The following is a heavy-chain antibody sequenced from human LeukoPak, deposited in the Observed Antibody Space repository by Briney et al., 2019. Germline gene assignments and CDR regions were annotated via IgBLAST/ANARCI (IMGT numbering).Heavy chain of an antibody. V-gene: IGHV3-33*01. D-gene: IGHD4-17*01. Sequence: GGSLRLSCAASGFTFSSYGMHWVRQAPGKGLEWVAVIWCDGSNKYYADSVKGRFTISRDNSKNTLYLQMNSLRAEDTAVYYCAREGPVGVPTTGYFDYWGQGTLVTVSS. CDR3: AREGPVGVPTTGYFDY. J-gene: IGHJ4*02. CDR2: IWCDGSNK. CDR1: GFTFSSYG.